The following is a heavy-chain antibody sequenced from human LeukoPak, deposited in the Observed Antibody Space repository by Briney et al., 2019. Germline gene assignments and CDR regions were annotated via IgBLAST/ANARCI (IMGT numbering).Heavy chain of an antibody. V-gene: IGHV3-9*01. CDR2: ISWNSGSI. CDR3: AKGDTIAVAGIGGFDY. D-gene: IGHD6-19*01. Sequence: GRSLRLSCAASGFTFDDYAMHWVRQAPGKGLEWVSGISWNSGSIGYADSVKGRFTISRDNAKNSLYLQMNSLRAEDTALYYCAKGDTIAVAGIGGFDYWGQGTLVTVSS. CDR1: GFTFDDYA. J-gene: IGHJ4*02.